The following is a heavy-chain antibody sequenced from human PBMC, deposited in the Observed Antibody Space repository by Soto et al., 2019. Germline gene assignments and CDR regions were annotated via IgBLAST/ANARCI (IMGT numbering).Heavy chain of an antibody. Sequence: GGSLRLSCAASGFNFNIYAMSWVRQAPGRGLECVSGISGNGGVAYYADSVKGRFTISRDNSKNTLNLQMNGLRAEDTAVYYCAHFDWFIDYWGQGTLVTVSS. CDR3: AHFDWFIDY. D-gene: IGHD3-9*01. V-gene: IGHV3-23*01. J-gene: IGHJ4*02. CDR2: ISGNGGVA. CDR1: GFNFNIYA.